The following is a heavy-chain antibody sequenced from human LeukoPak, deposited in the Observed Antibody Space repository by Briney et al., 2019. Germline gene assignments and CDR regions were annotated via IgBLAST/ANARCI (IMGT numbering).Heavy chain of an antibody. D-gene: IGHD6-19*01. CDR1: GDSITRTTSY. CDR3: SRLADYNSGWWTIDY. V-gene: IGHV4-39*01. CDR2: VYYTGTN. Sequence: SETLSLTCTVSGDSITRTTSYWGWIRQPPGKGLEWIGPVYYTGTNYSNPSLKSRVTISVDTSINQFSVKLRSVTAADTAVYYCSRLADYNSGWWTIDYWGQGTLVTVSS. J-gene: IGHJ4*02.